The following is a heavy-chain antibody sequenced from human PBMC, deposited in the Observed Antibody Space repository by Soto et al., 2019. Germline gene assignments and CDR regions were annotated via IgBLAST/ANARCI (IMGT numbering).Heavy chain of an antibody. D-gene: IGHD2-21*01. CDR3: ARAGVVFANYYYYMDV. J-gene: IGHJ6*03. CDR2: INAGNGNT. V-gene: IGHV1-3*01. CDR1: GYTFTSYA. Sequence: ASVKVSCKASGYTFTSYAMHWVRQAHGQRLEWMGWINAGNGNTKYSQKFQGRVTITRDTSASTAYMELNSLRSEDTAVYYCARAGVVFANYYYYMDVWGKGTTVTVSS.